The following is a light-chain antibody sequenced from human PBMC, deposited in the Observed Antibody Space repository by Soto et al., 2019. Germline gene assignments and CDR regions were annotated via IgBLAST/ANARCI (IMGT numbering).Light chain of an antibody. Sequence: DIQLTQSPSFLSASVGDRVTISCRASQCITQGISTFLAWYQHKPGRAPKVLIYDVSTLHTGVPSRFSGSGSGTEFTLTISSLQPEDFATYYCQQLNTYPFSFGGGTKVDIK. J-gene: IGKJ4*01. CDR1: QCITQGISTF. CDR2: DVS. V-gene: IGKV1-9*01. CDR3: QQLNTYPFS.